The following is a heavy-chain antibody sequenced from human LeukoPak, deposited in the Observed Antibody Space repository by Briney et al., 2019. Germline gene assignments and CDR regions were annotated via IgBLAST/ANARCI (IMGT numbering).Heavy chain of an antibody. J-gene: IGHJ4*02. Sequence: SETLSLTCTVSGGSISSGDYYWSWIRQPPGKGLEWIAYIYYRGSSYYNPSLKSRVTISVDTSKNQFSLKLTSVTAADTAVYYCAAFNWNYYFDYWGQGALVTVSS. V-gene: IGHV4-30-4*08. CDR1: GGSISSGDYY. CDR2: IYYRGSS. D-gene: IGHD1-7*01. CDR3: AAFNWNYYFDY.